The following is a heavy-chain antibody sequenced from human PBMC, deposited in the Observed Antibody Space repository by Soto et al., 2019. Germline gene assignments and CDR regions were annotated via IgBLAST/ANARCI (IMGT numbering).Heavy chain of an antibody. D-gene: IGHD3-10*02. CDR2: IIPTFGRT. J-gene: IGHJ6*02. Sequence: SVKGSCKGAGEAFSSYAISWGRQAPGKGLEWMGKIIPTFGRTNYAQKFQGRLTISADDSTSTAYMELSSLLSEDTAVYYCARDPLSSFAMDVWGQGTTVTVSS. V-gene: IGHV1-69*13. CDR1: GEAFSSYA. CDR3: ARDPLSSFAMDV.